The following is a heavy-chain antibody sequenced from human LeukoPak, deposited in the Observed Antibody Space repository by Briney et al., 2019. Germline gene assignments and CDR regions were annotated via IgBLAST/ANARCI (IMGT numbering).Heavy chain of an antibody. CDR3: ARVDYDILTGPLHY. D-gene: IGHD3-9*01. CDR2: SSYI. Sequence: SSYIYYADSVKGRFTISRDNSKNTLSLQMNSLRAEDTAVYYCARVDYDILTGPLHYWGQGTLVTVSS. V-gene: IGHV3-21*01. J-gene: IGHJ4*02.